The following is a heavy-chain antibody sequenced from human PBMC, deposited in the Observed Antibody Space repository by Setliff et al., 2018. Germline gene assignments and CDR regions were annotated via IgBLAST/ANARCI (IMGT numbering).Heavy chain of an antibody. D-gene: IGHD3-22*01. CDR2: VDWDDDK. CDR1: GFSLDTGNMC. CDR3: ARDSREYYFDY. Sequence: SGPTLVNPTQTLTLTCSFSGFSLDTGNMCVSWIRQAPGKALEWLARVDWDDDKFYSTSLATRLTISKDTFKNQVILTMTNMDPADTATYFCARDSREYYFDYWGQGILVTVSS. J-gene: IGHJ4*02. V-gene: IGHV2-70*17.